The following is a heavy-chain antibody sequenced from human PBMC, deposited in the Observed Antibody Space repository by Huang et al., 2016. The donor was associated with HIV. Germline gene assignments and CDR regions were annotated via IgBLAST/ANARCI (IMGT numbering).Heavy chain of an antibody. CDR2: ISASSGDT. D-gene: IGHD3-22*01. J-gene: IGHJ3*02. CDR3: ARDPKYHRIGYYRQRRGIDI. Sequence: QIQLMQSGPELKQPGASVKVSCKASGYTFTRYGIPWVRQAPGQGPEWMGVISASSGDTEYAQKFQGRVTLTTHTSTNIAYMELRSLRSDDTAKYYCARDPKYHRIGYYRQRRGIDIWGQGTMVIVSS. CDR1: GYTFTRYG. V-gene: IGHV1-18*01.